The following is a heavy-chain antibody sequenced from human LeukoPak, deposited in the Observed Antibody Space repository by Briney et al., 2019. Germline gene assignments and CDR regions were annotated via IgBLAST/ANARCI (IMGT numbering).Heavy chain of an antibody. CDR3: ARGSRGGFPDY. CDR1: GFTFSSYA. CDR2: ISYDGSNK. Sequence: GRSLRLSCAASGFTFSSYAMHWVRQAPGKGLEWAAVISYDGSNKYYADSVKGRFTISRDNSKNTLYLQMNSLRAEDTAVYYCARGSRGGFPDYWGQGTLVTVSS. V-gene: IGHV3-30-3*01. D-gene: IGHD3-10*01. J-gene: IGHJ4*02.